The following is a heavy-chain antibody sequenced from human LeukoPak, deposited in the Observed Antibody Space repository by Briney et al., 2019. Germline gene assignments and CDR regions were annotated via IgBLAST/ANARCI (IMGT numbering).Heavy chain of an antibody. V-gene: IGHV1-18*01. D-gene: IGHD3-10*01. CDR3: ARGFITMIRGVIIKSLDP. J-gene: IGHJ5*02. CDR1: GGTFSSYA. Sequence: ASVKVSCKASGGTFSSYAISWVRQAPGQGLEWMGWISAYNGDTNYAQKLQGRVTMTTDSSTRTTYMELRSLRSDDTAVYYCARGFITMIRGVIIKSLDPWGQGTLIIVSS. CDR2: ISAYNGDT.